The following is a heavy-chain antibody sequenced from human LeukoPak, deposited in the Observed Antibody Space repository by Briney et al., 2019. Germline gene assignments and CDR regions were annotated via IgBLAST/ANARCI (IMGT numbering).Heavy chain of an antibody. CDR3: ARAGGHCSSSSCPYYYYYGMDV. CDR2: IWYDGSNK. CDR1: GFTFSSYG. D-gene: IGHD2-2*01. J-gene: IGHJ6*02. V-gene: IGHV3-33*01. Sequence: GGSLRLSCAASGFTFSSYGMHGARQAPAKGLEWVAVIWYDGSNKYYTVSVKGRFTIHRDNSKHTLYRQMNSLRGEDRAVYYCARAGGHCSSSSCPYYYYYGMDVWGQGTTVTVSS.